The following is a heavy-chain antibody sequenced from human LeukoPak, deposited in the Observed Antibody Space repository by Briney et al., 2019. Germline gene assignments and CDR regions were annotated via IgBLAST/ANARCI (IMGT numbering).Heavy chain of an antibody. V-gene: IGHV3-9*03. CDR3: AKGEHYYDSSGYWNYFDY. J-gene: IGHJ4*02. CDR2: ISWNSGSI. Sequence: GGSLRLSCAASGFTFDDYAMHWVRHAPGKGLEWVSGISWNSGSIGYADSVKGRFTISRDNAKNSLYLQMNSLRAEDMALYYCAKGEHYYDSSGYWNYFDYWGQGTLVTVSS. CDR1: GFTFDDYA. D-gene: IGHD3-22*01.